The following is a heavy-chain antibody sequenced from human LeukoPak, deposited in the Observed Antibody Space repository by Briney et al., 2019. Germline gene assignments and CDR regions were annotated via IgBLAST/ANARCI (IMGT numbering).Heavy chain of an antibody. V-gene: IGHV4-59*01. CDR2: IYYSGST. J-gene: IGHJ4*02. CDR1: GGSISSYY. Sequence: PSETLSLTCTVSGGSISSYYWSWIRQPPGKGLEWIGYIYYSGSTNYNPSLKSRVTLSVDTSKNQFSLKLSSVAAADTAVYYCARTGYSSGWSIPGGYFDYWGQGTLVTVSS. CDR3: ARTGYSSGWSIPGGYFDY. D-gene: IGHD6-19*01.